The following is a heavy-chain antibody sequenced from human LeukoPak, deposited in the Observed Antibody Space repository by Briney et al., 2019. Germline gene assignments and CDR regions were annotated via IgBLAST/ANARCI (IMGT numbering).Heavy chain of an antibody. CDR1: GGTFSSYA. V-gene: IGHV1-18*01. CDR2: ISAYNGNT. Sequence: ASVKVSCKASGGTFSSYAISWVRQAPGQGLEWMGWISAYNGNTNYAQKLQGRVTMTTDTSTSTAYMELRSLRSDDTAVYYCATLWGGWVPDYWGQGTLVTVSS. D-gene: IGHD3-16*01. J-gene: IGHJ4*02. CDR3: ATLWGGWVPDY.